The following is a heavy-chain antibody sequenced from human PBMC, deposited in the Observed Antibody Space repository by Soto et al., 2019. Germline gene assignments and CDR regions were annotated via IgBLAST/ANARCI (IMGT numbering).Heavy chain of an antibody. Sequence: QVQLVQSGAEVKKPGSSVKVSCKASGGTFSSYAISWVRQAPGQGLEWMGGIIPIFGTANYAQKFQGRVTITADESTSTAYMELSSLRSEDTAVYYCARGSLFYYDIVTGPTYYYYGMDVWGQGTTVTVSS. CDR1: GGTFSSYA. CDR3: ARGSLFYYDIVTGPTYYYYGMDV. CDR2: IIPIFGTA. V-gene: IGHV1-69*01. J-gene: IGHJ6*02. D-gene: IGHD3-9*01.